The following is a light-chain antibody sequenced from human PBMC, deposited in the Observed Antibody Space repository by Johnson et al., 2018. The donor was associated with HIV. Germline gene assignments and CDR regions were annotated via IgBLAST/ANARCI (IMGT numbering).Light chain of an antibody. CDR1: SSNIGNNY. V-gene: IGLV1-51*01. CDR2: DNN. CDR3: ETWDSSLSGV. J-gene: IGLJ1*01. Sequence: QSVLTQPPSVSAAPGQKVTISCSGSSSNIGNNYVSWYQQLPGTAPKLLIHDNNKRPSGIPDRFSGSKSGTSATLGITGLQTGDEADYYCETWDSSLSGVFGTGTKLTVL.